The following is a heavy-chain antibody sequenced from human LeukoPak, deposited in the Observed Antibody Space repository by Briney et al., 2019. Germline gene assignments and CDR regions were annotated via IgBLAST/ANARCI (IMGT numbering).Heavy chain of an antibody. CDR3: ARGGYCSSTSCYRQLDV. V-gene: IGHV4-31*03. CDR2: IYYSGST. J-gene: IGHJ6*04. CDR1: GGSISSGGYY. D-gene: IGHD2-2*03. Sequence: SETLSLTCTVSGGSISSGGYYWSWIRQHPGKGLEWIGYIYYSGSTYYNPSLKSRVTISVDTSKNQSSLKLSSVTAADTAVYYCARGGYCSSTSCYRQLDVWGKGTTVTVSS.